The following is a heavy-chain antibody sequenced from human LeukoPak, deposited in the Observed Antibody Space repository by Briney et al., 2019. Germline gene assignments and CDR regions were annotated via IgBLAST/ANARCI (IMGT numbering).Heavy chain of an antibody. D-gene: IGHD6-6*01. V-gene: IGHV3-23*01. Sequence: GGSLRLSCAASGFTVSSNYMSWVRQAPGKGLEWVSGISVSGDNTYYADSVKGRFTISRDNSRNTLYLQMNSLRAEDTAVYYCATAGRLSYYFDYWGQGTLVTVSS. J-gene: IGHJ4*02. CDR1: GFTVSSNY. CDR3: ATAGRLSYYFDY. CDR2: ISVSGDNT.